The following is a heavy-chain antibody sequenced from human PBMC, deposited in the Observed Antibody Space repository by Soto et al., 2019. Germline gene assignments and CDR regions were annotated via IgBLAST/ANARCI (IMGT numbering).Heavy chain of an antibody. CDR1: GYTFTGYY. V-gene: IGHV1-2*04. CDR2: INPKSGGA. D-gene: IGHD3-16*01. J-gene: IGHJ3*01. Sequence: QVHLVQSGAEVKKPGASVKVSCKASGYTFTGYYIHWVRQAPGQGLEWMGWINPKSGGANIAQKFQGWVPMTRDTSISTTYMELSNLRSNDTAVYYCARDYYDGSASYGIEFWGQGTMVTVAS. CDR3: ARDYYDGSASYGIEF.